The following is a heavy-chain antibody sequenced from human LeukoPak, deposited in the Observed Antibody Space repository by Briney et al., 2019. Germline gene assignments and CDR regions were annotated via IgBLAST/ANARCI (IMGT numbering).Heavy chain of an antibody. Sequence: GGSLRFSCIDSGFTFSTSELNWVRQAPGTGLEWLAFINSRNTIYYADSVRGRFTISRDNAKNSLYLQMNSLTVEDTAVYYCVSGVAMDVWGQGTTVTVSS. J-gene: IGHJ6*02. CDR2: INSRNTI. CDR1: GFTFSTSE. D-gene: IGHD3-10*01. CDR3: VSGVAMDV. V-gene: IGHV3-48*03.